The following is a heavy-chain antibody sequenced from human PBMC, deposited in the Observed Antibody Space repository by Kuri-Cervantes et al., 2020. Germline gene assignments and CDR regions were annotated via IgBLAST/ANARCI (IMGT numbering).Heavy chain of an antibody. D-gene: IGHD3-10*01. CDR3: ARNKVLGGMGYYYYYMDV. J-gene: IGHJ6*03. CDR2: ISAYNGNT. CDR1: GYTFTSYG. Sequence: ASVKVSCKASGYTFTSYGISWVRQAPGQGLEWMGWISAYNGNTKYSQKFQGRVTITRDTSASTAYMELSSLRSEDTAVYYCARNKVLGGMGYYYYYMDVWGKGTTVTDSS. V-gene: IGHV1-18*01.